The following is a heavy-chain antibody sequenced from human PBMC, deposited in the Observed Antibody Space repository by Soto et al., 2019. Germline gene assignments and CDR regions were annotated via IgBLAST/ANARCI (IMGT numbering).Heavy chain of an antibody. V-gene: IGHV1-8*01. CDR3: ARGRASGSYYLLDY. J-gene: IGHJ4*02. Sequence: ASVKVSCKASGDTFTTYDIDWVRQATGHGLEWMGWINPNSGNIGYAQRFQGRVTMTRDTAIRTAYMEVSSLRSDDTAVYYCARGRASGSYYLLDYWGQGTLVTVSS. D-gene: IGHD3-10*01. CDR2: INPNSGNI. CDR1: GDTFTTYD.